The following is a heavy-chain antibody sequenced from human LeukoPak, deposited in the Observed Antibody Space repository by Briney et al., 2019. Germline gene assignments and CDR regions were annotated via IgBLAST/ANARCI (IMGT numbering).Heavy chain of an antibody. CDR1: GFTFSSYA. J-gene: IGHJ6*03. V-gene: IGHV3-23*01. CDR2: ISGSGGST. CDR3: AKSLDYYYYYYMDV. Sequence: PGGSLRLSCAASGFTFSSYAMSWVRQAPGKGLEWVSAISGSGGSTYYADSVKGRFTISRDSSRNTLYLQMNSLRADDTAVYYCAKSLDYYYYYYMDVWGKGTTVTVSS. D-gene: IGHD1-1*01.